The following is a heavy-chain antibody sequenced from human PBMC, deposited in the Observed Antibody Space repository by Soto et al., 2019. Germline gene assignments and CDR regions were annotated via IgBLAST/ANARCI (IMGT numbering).Heavy chain of an antibody. CDR1: GGTFSSYA. CDR3: ATTMIVVVDYYYGMDV. Sequence: QVQLVQSGAEVKKPGSSVKVSCTASGGTFSSYAISWVRQAPGQGLEWMGGIIPIFGTANYAQKFQGRVTITADESTSTAYMELSSLRSEDTAVYYCATTMIVVVDYYYGMDVWGQGTTVTVSS. J-gene: IGHJ6*02. V-gene: IGHV1-69*01. CDR2: IIPIFGTA. D-gene: IGHD3-22*01.